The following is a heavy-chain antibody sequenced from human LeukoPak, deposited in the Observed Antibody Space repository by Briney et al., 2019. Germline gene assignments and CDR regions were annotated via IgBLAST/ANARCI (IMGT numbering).Heavy chain of an antibody. J-gene: IGHJ4*02. CDR2: IGTAGDT. CDR1: GFTFCSYD. V-gene: IGHV3-13*01. Sequence: GGSLRLSCAASGFTFCSYDMHWVRQATGKGLEWVSAIGTAGDTYYPGSVKGRFTISRENAKNSLYLQMNSLRAGDTAVYYCARGNRDSPYDYWGQGTLVTVSS. CDR3: ARGNRDSPYDY. D-gene: IGHD1-14*01.